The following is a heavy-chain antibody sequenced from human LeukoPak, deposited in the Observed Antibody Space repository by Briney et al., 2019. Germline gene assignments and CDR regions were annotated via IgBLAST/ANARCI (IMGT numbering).Heavy chain of an antibody. V-gene: IGHV3-21*01. Sequence: PGGSLRLSCAASGFTFSSYSMNWARQAPGKGLEWVSSISSSSSYIYYADSVKGRFTISRDNAKNSLYLQMNSLRAEDTAVYYCARPRDSSGYYGYWGQGTLVTVSS. CDR1: GFTFSSYS. CDR2: ISSSSSYI. D-gene: IGHD3-22*01. J-gene: IGHJ4*02. CDR3: ARPRDSSGYYGY.